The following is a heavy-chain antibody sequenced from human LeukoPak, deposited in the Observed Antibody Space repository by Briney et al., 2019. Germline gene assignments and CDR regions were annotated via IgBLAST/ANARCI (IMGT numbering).Heavy chain of an antibody. V-gene: IGHV1-2*02. CDR2: INPNSGGT. CDR3: ARVAIAAGVNIHPFDY. CDR1: GYTFTGYY. D-gene: IGHD6-13*01. Sequence: ASVKVSCKASGYTFTGYYMHWVRQAPGQGLEWMGWINPNSGGTNYAQQFQGRVTMTRDTSISTAYMELSRLRSDDTAVYYCARVAIAAGVNIHPFDYWGQGTLVTVSS. J-gene: IGHJ4*02.